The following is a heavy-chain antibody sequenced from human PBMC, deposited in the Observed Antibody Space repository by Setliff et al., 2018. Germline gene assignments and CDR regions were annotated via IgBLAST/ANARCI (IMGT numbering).Heavy chain of an antibody. V-gene: IGHV1-69*13. J-gene: IGHJ4*02. CDR3: ARELRSPFWHIDF. D-gene: IGHD3-16*01. CDR1: GFTFTDYG. Sequence: ASVKVSCKSSGFTFTDYGITWVRQAPGQGLEWMGRLIPILRKTNYAENFQGRVSITADGSTNTVHMEVTSLRTEDTAVYYCARELRSPFWHIDFWGQGTLVTVSS. CDR2: LIPILRKT.